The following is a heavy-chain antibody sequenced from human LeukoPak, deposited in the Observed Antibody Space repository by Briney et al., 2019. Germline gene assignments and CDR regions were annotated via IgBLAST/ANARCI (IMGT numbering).Heavy chain of an antibody. Sequence: SETLSLTCAVYGGSFSGYYWSWIRQPPGKGLEWIGEINHSGSTNYNPSLKSQVTISVDTSKNQFSLKLSSVTAADTAVYYCARESDSSGWETEYYYYYMDVWGKGTTVTVSS. J-gene: IGHJ6*03. V-gene: IGHV4-34*01. CDR2: INHSGST. CDR1: GGSFSGYY. CDR3: ARESDSSGWETEYYYYYMDV. D-gene: IGHD6-19*01.